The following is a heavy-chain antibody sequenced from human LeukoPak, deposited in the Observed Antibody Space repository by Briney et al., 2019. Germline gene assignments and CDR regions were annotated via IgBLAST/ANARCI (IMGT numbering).Heavy chain of an antibody. V-gene: IGHV4-38-2*02. CDR2: IYHSGST. Sequence: SETLSLTCTVSGYSISSGYYWGWIQQPPGKGLEWIGSIYHSGSTYYNPSLKSRVTISVDTSKNQLSLKLSSVTAADTAVYYCAIRTTLDYWGQGTLVTVSS. J-gene: IGHJ4*02. CDR1: GYSISSGYY. CDR3: AIRTTLDY. D-gene: IGHD1-1*01.